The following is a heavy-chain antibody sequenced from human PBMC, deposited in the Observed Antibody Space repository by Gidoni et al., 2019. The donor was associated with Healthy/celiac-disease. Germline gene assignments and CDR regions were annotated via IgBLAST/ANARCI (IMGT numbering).Heavy chain of an antibody. CDR3: TGSIGYSSSWSPRTVLGLYYKDV. V-gene: IGHV3-49*04. J-gene: IGHJ6*03. CDR1: AFTFGDYA. CDR2: IRSKAYSETT. Sequence: EVQLVESGGGLVQPGRSLRLPCTASAFTFGDYAMTWVLLASGKGREWVCFIRSKAYSETTEYAASVKGRFTISRDVSKSIAYLQMNSLKAEDTAVYYCTGSIGYSSSWSPRTVLGLYYKDVWGKGTTVTVSS. D-gene: IGHD6-13*01.